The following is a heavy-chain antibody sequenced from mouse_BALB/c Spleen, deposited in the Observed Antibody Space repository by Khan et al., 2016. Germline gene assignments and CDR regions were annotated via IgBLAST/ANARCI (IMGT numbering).Heavy chain of an antibody. CDR3: TRVDTTGYAWFAY. Sequence: IQLVQSGTVLARPGASVKMSCKASGYTFSNYWLHWMKQRPGQGLEWIGVIYPGNTDATYNQKFKDKAELTAVASTSTAYMELSSLTNEDSAVYYCTRVDTTGYAWFAYWGQGTLVTVSA. CDR2: IYPGNTDA. J-gene: IGHJ3*01. D-gene: IGHD2-2*01. V-gene: IGHV1-5*01. CDR1: GYTFSNYW.